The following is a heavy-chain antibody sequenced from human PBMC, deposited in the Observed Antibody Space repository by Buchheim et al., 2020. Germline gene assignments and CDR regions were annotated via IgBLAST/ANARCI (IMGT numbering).Heavy chain of an antibody. Sequence: EVQLVESGGGLVQPGGSLRLSCAASGFTFSSYAMSWVRQAPGKGLEWVAAISGSGGSTYYADSVKGRFTISRDNSKNTLYLPMNSRRAEDTAVYYCAKEVVWDIVVVPAAILNGMDVWGQGTTVTVSS. CDR2: ISGSGGST. CDR3: AKEVVWDIVVVPAAILNGMDV. CDR1: GFTFSSYA. D-gene: IGHD2-2*01. J-gene: IGHJ6*02. V-gene: IGHV3-23*04.